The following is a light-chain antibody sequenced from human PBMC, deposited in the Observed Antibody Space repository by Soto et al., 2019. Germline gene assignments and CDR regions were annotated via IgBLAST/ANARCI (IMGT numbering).Light chain of an antibody. V-gene: IGKV3-20*01. CDR1: QSISSNY. CDR3: QHYGSSPTT. CDR2: GAS. Sequence: EIVLTQSPGTLYLSPGERATLSCRASQSISSNYIAWYQQKPGRAPRLLIYGASSRASGIPDSFSGSGSVTDFTLTISRLEPEDFAVYYCQHYGSSPTTFGQGTKVKSN. J-gene: IGKJ1*01.